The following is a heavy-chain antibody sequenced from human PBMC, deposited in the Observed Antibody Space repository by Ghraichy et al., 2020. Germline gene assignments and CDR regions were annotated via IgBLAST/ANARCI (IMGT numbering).Heavy chain of an antibody. CDR2: IYYSGST. CDR3: AIYCSSTSCYGRDGMDV. D-gene: IGHD2-2*01. J-gene: IGHJ6*02. V-gene: IGHV4-61*01. Sequence: SETLSLTCTVSGGSVSSGSYYWSWIRQPPGKGLEWIGYIYYSGSTNYNPSLKSRVTISVDTSKNQFSLKLSSVTAADTAVYYCAIYCSSTSCYGRDGMDVWGQGTTVTVSS. CDR1: GGSVSSGSYY.